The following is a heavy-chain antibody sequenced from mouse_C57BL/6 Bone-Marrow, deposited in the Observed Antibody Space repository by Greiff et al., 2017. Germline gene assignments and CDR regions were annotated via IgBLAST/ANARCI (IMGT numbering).Heavy chain of an antibody. CDR2: IDPSDSET. V-gene: IGHV1-52*01. CDR1: GYTFTSYW. J-gene: IGHJ2*01. CDR3: ARYSFDY. Sequence: QVKLQQPGAELVRPGSSVKLSCKASGYTFTSYWMHWVKQRPIKGLEWIGNIDPSDSETPYNQKFKDKATLTVDKSSSTAYMQLSSLTSEDSAVYYCARYSFDYWGQGTTLTVSS.